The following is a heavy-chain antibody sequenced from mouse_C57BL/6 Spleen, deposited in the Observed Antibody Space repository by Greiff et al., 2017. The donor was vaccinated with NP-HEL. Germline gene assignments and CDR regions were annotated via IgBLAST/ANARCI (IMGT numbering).Heavy chain of an antibody. Sequence: VQLQQSGAELVRPGASVTLSCKASGYTFTDYEMHWVKQTPVHGLEWIGAIDPETGGTAYNQKFKGKAILTADKSSSTAYMELRSLTSEDSAVYYCTVYYGNPAWFAYWGQGTLGTVSA. CDR1: GYTFTDYE. J-gene: IGHJ3*01. V-gene: IGHV1-15*01. CDR3: TVYYGNPAWFAY. D-gene: IGHD2-1*01. CDR2: IDPETGGT.